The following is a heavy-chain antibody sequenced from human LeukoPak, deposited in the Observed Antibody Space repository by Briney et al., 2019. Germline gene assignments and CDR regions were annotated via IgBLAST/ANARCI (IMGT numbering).Heavy chain of an antibody. CDR3: ARDLAGAVLERAAMPVDP. V-gene: IGHV3-33*01. Sequence: PGGSLRLSCAASGFTFSSYGMHWVRQAPGKGLECVAFIWYDGGNKYYADSVEGRFTISRDNSKNTLYLQMNSLRAEDTAVYYCARDLAGAVLERAAMPVDPWGQGTLVTVSS. J-gene: IGHJ5*02. D-gene: IGHD2-2*01. CDR1: GFTFSSYG. CDR2: IWYDGGNK.